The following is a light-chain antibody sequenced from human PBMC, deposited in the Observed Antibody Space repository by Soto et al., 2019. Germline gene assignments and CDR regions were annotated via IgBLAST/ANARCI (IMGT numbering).Light chain of an antibody. CDR3: QQKDT. CDR1: QSISSY. V-gene: IGKV1-39*01. J-gene: IGKJ3*01. Sequence: DIQMTQSPSSLSASVGDRVTITCRASQSISSYLNWYQQKPGKAPKLLIYAASSLQSGVPSRFSGSGSGTDFTLIISSLQPEDFATYYCQQKDTFGPGTKVDIK. CDR2: AAS.